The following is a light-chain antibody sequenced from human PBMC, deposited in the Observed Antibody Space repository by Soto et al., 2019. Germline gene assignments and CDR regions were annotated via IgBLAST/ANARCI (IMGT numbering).Light chain of an antibody. CDR1: QSINSE. Sequence: EIVMTQSPATLSLSPGERADLSCRASQSINSELSWYQQKPGQPPRLLIYGASTKATGVPARFTGSDSGSEFALNIRGLQPEVFAVYYCQQGLRWPLTVGQGTRLEI. CDR3: QQGLRWPLT. J-gene: IGKJ2*01. V-gene: IGKV3-15*01. CDR2: GAS.